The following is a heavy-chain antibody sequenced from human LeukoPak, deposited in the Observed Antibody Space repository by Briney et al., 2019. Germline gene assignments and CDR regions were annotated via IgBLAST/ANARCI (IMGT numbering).Heavy chain of an antibody. Sequence: SVKVSCKASGFTFTSSAMQWVRQARGQRLEWIGWIVVGSGNTNYAQKFQERVTITRDMSTSTAYMELSSLRSEDTAVYYCAASRYYGSGGDYFDYWGQGTLVTVSS. CDR3: AASRYYGSGGDYFDY. V-gene: IGHV1-58*02. D-gene: IGHD3-10*01. CDR2: IVVGSGNT. CDR1: GFTFTSSA. J-gene: IGHJ4*02.